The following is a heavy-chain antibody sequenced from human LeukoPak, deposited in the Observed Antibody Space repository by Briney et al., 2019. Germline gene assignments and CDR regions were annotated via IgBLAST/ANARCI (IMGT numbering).Heavy chain of an antibody. CDR3: AKLTSSSSSPWFDP. CDR1: GFTFSSYA. V-gene: IGHV3-23*01. J-gene: IGHJ5*02. Sequence: PGASLRLSCAASGFTFSSYAMSWVRQAPGKGLEWVSAISGSGGSTYCADSVKGRFTISRDNSKNTLYLQMNSLRAEDTAVYYCAKLTSSSSSPWFDPWGQGTLVTVSS. CDR2: ISGSGGST. D-gene: IGHD6-6*01.